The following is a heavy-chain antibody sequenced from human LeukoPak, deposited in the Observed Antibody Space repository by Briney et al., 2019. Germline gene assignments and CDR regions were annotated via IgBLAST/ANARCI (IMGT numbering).Heavy chain of an antibody. CDR3: AKDIEWGDTAMVFDY. CDR1: GFTFDDYA. CDR2: ISWDGGST. J-gene: IGHJ4*02. V-gene: IGHV3-43D*03. D-gene: IGHD5-18*01. Sequence: GGSLRLSCAASGFTFDDYAMHWVRQAPGKGLEWVSLISWDGGSTYYADSVKGRFTISRDNSKNSPYLQMNSLRAEDTALYYCAKDIEWGDTAMVFDYWGQGTLVTVSS.